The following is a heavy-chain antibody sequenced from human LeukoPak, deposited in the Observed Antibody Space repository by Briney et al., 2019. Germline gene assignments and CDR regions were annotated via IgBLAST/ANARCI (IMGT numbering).Heavy chain of an antibody. Sequence: GGSLRLSCAASGNYWMHWVRQVPGKGLVWVSHINSDGSWTSYADSVKGRFTISKDNSKNTLYLQMNSPRAEDTAVYYCARDCVVWGQGTTVTVSS. CDR3: ARDCVV. CDR1: GNYW. V-gene: IGHV3-74*01. CDR2: INSDGSWT. J-gene: IGHJ6*02.